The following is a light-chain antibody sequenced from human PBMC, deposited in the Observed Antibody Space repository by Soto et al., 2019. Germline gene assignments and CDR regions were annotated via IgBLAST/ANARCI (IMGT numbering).Light chain of an antibody. CDR3: QQTYSPPFT. CDR1: HTFSSF. V-gene: IGKV1-39*01. Sequence: DIQMTQSPSSLSASVGDRVTITCRASHTFSSFLNWYQQKRGKPPTLLIYGAFNLRSGVPSRFAGSGGGAEIRLTISSLQTGDFATYYCQQTYSPPFTFGQGTSLELK. CDR2: GAF. J-gene: IGKJ2*01.